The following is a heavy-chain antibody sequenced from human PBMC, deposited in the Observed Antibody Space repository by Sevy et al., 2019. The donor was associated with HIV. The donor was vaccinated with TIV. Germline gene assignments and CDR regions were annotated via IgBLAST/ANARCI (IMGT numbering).Heavy chain of an antibody. Sequence: GGSLRLSCAASGFTFSSYAMSWVRQAPGKGLEWVSAISGSGDSKHYADSVKGRFTISRDSSKNTLYLQMNSLRVEDTAVYYCAKVYSGWFFDYLGQGTLVTVSS. V-gene: IGHV3-23*01. J-gene: IGHJ4*02. D-gene: IGHD6-19*01. CDR2: ISGSGDSK. CDR3: AKVYSGWFFDY. CDR1: GFTFSSYA.